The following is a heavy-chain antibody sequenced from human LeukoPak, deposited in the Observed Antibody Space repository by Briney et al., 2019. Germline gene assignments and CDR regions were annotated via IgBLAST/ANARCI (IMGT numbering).Heavy chain of an antibody. Sequence: PGGSLRLSCAASGFSFDFSGYAMSWVRQAPGKGLEWVSAITGSGGSTYYADSVKGRFTISRDNSKNTLYLQMNSLRAEDTAVYYCAKDAPPIYYDFWSGPYYFDYWGQGTLVTVSS. CDR1: GFSFDFSGYA. D-gene: IGHD3-3*01. CDR3: AKDAPPIYYDFWSGPYYFDY. J-gene: IGHJ4*02. CDR2: ITGSGGST. V-gene: IGHV3-23*01.